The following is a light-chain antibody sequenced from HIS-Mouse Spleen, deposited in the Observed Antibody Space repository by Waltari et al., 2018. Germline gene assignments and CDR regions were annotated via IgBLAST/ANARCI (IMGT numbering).Light chain of an antibody. CDR3: CSYAGSYTSWV. CDR2: DVS. J-gene: IGLJ3*02. Sequence: QSALTQPRPVSGSPGQSVTISCTGTSRDVGGYNYVSWYQQHPAKAPTLMIYDVSKRPSGVPDRFSGSKSGNTASLTISGLQAEDEADYYCCSYAGSYTSWVFGGGTKLTVL. CDR1: SRDVGGYNY. V-gene: IGLV2-11*01.